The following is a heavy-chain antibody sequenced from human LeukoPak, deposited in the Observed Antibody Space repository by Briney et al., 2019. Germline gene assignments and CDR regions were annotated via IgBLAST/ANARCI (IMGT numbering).Heavy chain of an antibody. CDR3: ARGPPLAYCGGDCHLSAFDY. Sequence: GGSLRPSCAASGFTFSDYYMSWIRQAPGKGLEWVSYISSSGSTIYYADSVKGRFTISRDNAKNSLYLQMNSLRAEDTAVYYCARGPPLAYCGGDCHLSAFDYWGQGTLVTVSS. V-gene: IGHV3-11*01. CDR1: GFTFSDYY. J-gene: IGHJ4*02. D-gene: IGHD2-21*02. CDR2: ISSSGSTI.